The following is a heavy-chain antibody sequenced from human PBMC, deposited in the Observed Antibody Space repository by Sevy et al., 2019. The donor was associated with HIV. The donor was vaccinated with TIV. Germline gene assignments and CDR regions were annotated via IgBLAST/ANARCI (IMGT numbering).Heavy chain of an antibody. V-gene: IGHV3-15*07. J-gene: IGHJ4*02. CDR2: IKSKTDGGTT. CDR1: GFTFANAW. CDR3: TAEVHSNSDDY. Sequence: GGSLRLSCAASGFTFANAWMNWVRQTPGKGLEWVGRIKSKTDGGTTDYVAPVKGRFTISRDDSKNRLYLQMNSLRTEDTAVYYCTAEVHSNSDDYWGQGTLVTVSS. D-gene: IGHD1-7*01.